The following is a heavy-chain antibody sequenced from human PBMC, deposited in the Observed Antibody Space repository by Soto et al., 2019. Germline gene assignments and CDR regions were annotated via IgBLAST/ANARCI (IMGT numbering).Heavy chain of an antibody. CDR3: AREGTTVDSYYYYGMDV. CDR1: GGSISSYY. V-gene: IGHV4-59*01. Sequence: QVQLQESGPGLVKPSETLSLTCTVSGGSISSYYWSWIRQPPGKGLEWIGYIYYSGSTNYNPSLKSRVTISVDXSXNXXSLKLSSVTAADPAVYYCAREGTTVDSYYYYGMDVWGQGTTVTVSS. CDR2: IYYSGST. J-gene: IGHJ6*02. D-gene: IGHD1-1*01.